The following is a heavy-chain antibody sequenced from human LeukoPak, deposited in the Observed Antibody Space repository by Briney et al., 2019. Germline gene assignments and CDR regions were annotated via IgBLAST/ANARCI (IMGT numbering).Heavy chain of an antibody. CDR2: ISSSSSYI. V-gene: IGHV3-21*01. Sequence: GGSLRLFCAASGFTFSSYSMNWVRQAPGKGLEWVSSISSSSSYIYYADSVKGRFTISRDNAKNSLYLQMNSLRAEDTAVYYCGTAMVRLVDYWGQGTLVTVSS. CDR3: GTAMVRLVDY. CDR1: GFTFSSYS. D-gene: IGHD3-10*01. J-gene: IGHJ4*02.